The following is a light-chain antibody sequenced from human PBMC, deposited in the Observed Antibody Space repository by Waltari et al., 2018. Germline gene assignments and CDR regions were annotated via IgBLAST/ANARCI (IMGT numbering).Light chain of an antibody. J-gene: IGKJ1*01. V-gene: IGKV3-20*01. CDR2: DAS. CDR1: PSVGRY. Sequence: SLRASPSVGRYLAWYQQKPGQAPRLLIYDASTRATGIPDRFSGSGSGTDFSLTISRLESEDFAVYYCQKYVNLPATFGQGTKVEIK. CDR3: QKYVNLPAT.